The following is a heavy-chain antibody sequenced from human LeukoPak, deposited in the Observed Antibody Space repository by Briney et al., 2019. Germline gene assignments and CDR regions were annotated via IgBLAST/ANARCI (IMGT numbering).Heavy chain of an antibody. Sequence: TSETLSLTCIVSDFSISTGYYWGWIRQPPGKGLEGIGSIFHSGSTYYNPSLKSRVTISVDTSKNQFSLKLSSVTAADTAVYYCAREGYDFWSGYYPFDYWGQGTLVTVSS. CDR2: IFHSGST. CDR3: AREGYDFWSGYYPFDY. CDR1: DFSISTGYY. D-gene: IGHD3-3*01. V-gene: IGHV4-38-2*02. J-gene: IGHJ4*02.